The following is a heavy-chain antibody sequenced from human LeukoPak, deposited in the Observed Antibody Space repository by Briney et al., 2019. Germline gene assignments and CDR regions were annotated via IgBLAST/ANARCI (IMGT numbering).Heavy chain of an antibody. CDR3: ARARVTYYDFWSGPYYYYYYMDV. J-gene: IGHJ6*03. V-gene: IGHV3-7*01. D-gene: IGHD3-3*01. CDR2: IKQDGSEK. Sequence: GGSLRLSCAASGFTFGSYWMTWVRQAPGKGLEWVANIKQDGSEKYYVDSVKGRFTISRDNAKNSLYLQMNSLRAEDTAVYYCARARVTYYDFWSGPYYYYYYMDVWGKGTTVTVSS. CDR1: GFTFGSYW.